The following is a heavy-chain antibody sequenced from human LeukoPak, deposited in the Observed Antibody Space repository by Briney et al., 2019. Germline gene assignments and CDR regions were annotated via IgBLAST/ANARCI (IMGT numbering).Heavy chain of an antibody. J-gene: IGHJ4*02. CDR3: AILGSCGGDCYKFDY. Sequence: GSSVKVSCKASGGSFSSYVITWVRQAPGQGLEWMGRIIPVLGVSNFAQKFEGRVTITADKSTNTAHMELRRLESGDTAVYYCAILGSCGGDCYKFDYWGQGTLVTVSS. CDR1: GGSFSSYV. D-gene: IGHD2-21*02. CDR2: IIPVLGVS. V-gene: IGHV1-69*04.